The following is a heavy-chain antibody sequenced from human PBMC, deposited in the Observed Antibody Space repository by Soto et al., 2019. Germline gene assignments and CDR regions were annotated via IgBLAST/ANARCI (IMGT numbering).Heavy chain of an antibody. D-gene: IGHD3-22*01. V-gene: IGHV1-18*04. J-gene: IGHJ2*01. CDR2: INPDNGNP. CDR3: ARGYDSSGYRDWYVDL. CDR1: GYTFTNYG. Sequence: QVHLVQSGGEVKKPGASVKVSCKASGYTFTNYGITWVRQAPGQGLEWMGWINPDNGNPNYAQKLHGRVTMTTDTSTSKSYMELRSLRSDDTAVYYCARGYDSSGYRDWYVDLWGRGTLVTVSS.